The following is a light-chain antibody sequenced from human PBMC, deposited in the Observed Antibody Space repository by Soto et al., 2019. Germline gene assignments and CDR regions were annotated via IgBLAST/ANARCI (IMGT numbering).Light chain of an antibody. Sequence: DIQMTQSPSSVSASVGDSVTISCRASQGIDSWLLWYQLKPGKAPNVLTHTASSLYTGVPSRFSGSGSGTDFTLTISSLQPEDSATYYCQQAFWFPFTFGQGTKVEIK. CDR3: QQAFWFPFT. CDR2: TAS. CDR1: QGIDSW. V-gene: IGKV1-12*01. J-gene: IGKJ1*01.